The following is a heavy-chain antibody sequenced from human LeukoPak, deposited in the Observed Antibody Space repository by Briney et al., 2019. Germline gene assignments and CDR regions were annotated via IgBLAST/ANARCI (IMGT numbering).Heavy chain of an antibody. CDR1: GFTFSSYS. V-gene: IGHV3-21*01. D-gene: IGHD2-21*02. CDR2: ISSSSYI. J-gene: IGHJ5*02. Sequence: PGGSLRLPCAASGFTFSSYSMNWVRQAPGKGLEWVSSISSSSYIYYADSVKGRFTISRDNAKNSLYLQMNSLRAEDTAVYYCARDSTGDENWFDPWGQGTLVTVSS. CDR3: ARDSTGDENWFDP.